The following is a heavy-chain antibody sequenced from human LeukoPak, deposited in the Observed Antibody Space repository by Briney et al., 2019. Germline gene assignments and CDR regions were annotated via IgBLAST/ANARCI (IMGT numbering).Heavy chain of an antibody. V-gene: IGHV4-34*01. CDR1: GGSFSGYY. J-gene: IGHJ6*03. D-gene: IGHD3-10*01. CDR2: INHSGST. Sequence: SETLSLTCAVYGGSFSGYYWSWIRQPPGKGLEWIGEINHSGSTYNNPSLKSRVTISVDTSKNQFSPKLNPVTAADTAVYYCARHRRDPPHYYGSGSFYNPDKGPHYMDAWGKGTTVTISS. CDR3: ARHRRDPPHYYGSGSFYNPDKGPHYMDA.